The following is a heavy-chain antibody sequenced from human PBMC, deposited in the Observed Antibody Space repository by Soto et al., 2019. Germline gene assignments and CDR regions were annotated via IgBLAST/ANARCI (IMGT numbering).Heavy chain of an antibody. CDR3: ARLIIAAAGAPN. D-gene: IGHD6-13*01. Sequence: SETLSLTCTVSGGSISSSSYYWGWIRQPPGKGLEWIGSIYYSGSTYYNPSLKSRVTISVDTSKNQFSLKLSSVTAADTAVYYCARLIIAAAGAPNWGKGTTVTVSS. CDR2: IYYSGST. CDR1: GGSISSSSYY. J-gene: IGHJ6*04. V-gene: IGHV4-39*01.